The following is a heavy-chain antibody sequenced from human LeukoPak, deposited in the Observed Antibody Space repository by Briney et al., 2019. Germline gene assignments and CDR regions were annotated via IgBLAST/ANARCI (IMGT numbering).Heavy chain of an antibody. V-gene: IGHV3-15*01. CDR1: GFTFSNAW. CDR3: TTDRRLRDDDSAYYDAQFDY. CDR2: IKIKTQGGTT. D-gene: IGHD3-22*01. J-gene: IGHJ4*02. Sequence: PGGSLRLSCVVSGFTFSNAWMSWVRQAPGEGLEWVGRIKIKTQGGTTDYAAPVKGRFAVSRDDSRNTLYLQMNSLKTEDTAVYYCTTDRRLRDDDSAYYDAQFDYWGQGTVVTVSS.